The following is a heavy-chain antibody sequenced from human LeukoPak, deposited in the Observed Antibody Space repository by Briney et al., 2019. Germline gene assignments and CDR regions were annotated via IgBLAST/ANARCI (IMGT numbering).Heavy chain of an antibody. V-gene: IGHV4-59*01. Sequence: PSETLSLTCTVSGGSISSYYWGWIRQPPGKGLEWIGYIYYSGSTNYNPSLKSRVTISVDTSKNQFSLKLSSVTAADTAVYYCARDLQYSSGWYGGYNWFDPWGQGTLVTVSS. D-gene: IGHD6-19*01. J-gene: IGHJ5*02. CDR1: GGSISSYY. CDR3: ARDLQYSSGWYGGYNWFDP. CDR2: IYYSGST.